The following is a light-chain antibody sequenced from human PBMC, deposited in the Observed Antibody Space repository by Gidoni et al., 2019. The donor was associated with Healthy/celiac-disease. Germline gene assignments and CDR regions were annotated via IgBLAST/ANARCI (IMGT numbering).Light chain of an antibody. Sequence: DIQITQSPSSLSASVGDRVTITCRASQSISIYLNWYQQKPGKAPKLLIYAASSLQSGVPSRFSGSGSGTDFTLTISSLQPEDFATYYCQQSYSTPPMYTFGQGTKLEIK. CDR2: AAS. CDR1: QSISIY. J-gene: IGKJ2*01. V-gene: IGKV1-39*01. CDR3: QQSYSTPPMYT.